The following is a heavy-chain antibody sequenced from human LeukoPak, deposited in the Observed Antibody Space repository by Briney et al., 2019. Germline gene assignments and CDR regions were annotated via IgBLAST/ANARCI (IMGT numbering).Heavy chain of an antibody. CDR2: IYYSGST. J-gene: IGHJ6*02. Sequence: SETLSLTCTVSGGSIRSFYWSWIRQPPGKGLEWIGYIYYSGSTNYNPSLKSRVTISVDTSKNQFSLKLSSVTAADTAVYYCARRRGSYYYGMDVWGQGTTVTVSS. CDR1: GGSIRSFY. V-gene: IGHV4-59*08. CDR3: ARRRGSYYYGMDV.